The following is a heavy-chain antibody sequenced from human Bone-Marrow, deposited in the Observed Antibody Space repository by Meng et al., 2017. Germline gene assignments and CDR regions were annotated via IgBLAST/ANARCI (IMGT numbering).Heavy chain of an antibody. CDR2: ISAYNGNT. D-gene: IGHD3-22*01. J-gene: IGHJ6*02. CDR1: GYTFTSYG. V-gene: IGHV1-18*01. Sequence: ASVKVSCKASGYTFTSYGISWVRQAPGQGLEWMGWISAYNGNTNYAQKFQGRVTITRGTSASTAYKELSSLRSEDTAVYYCARERLVVVRSFYYGMDVWGQGTTVTVSS. CDR3: ARERLVVVRSFYYGMDV.